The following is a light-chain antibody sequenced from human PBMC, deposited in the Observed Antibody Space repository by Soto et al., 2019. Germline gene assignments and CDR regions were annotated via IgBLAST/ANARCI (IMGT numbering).Light chain of an antibody. J-gene: IGKJ1*01. V-gene: IGKV3-20*01. CDR2: GAS. CDR3: QQYGSSPSWT. CDR1: QRVSSSY. Sequence: EIVLTQSPGTLSLSPGERATLSCRASQRVSSSYLAWYQQKPGQAPRLLIYGASSRATGIPDRFSGSGPGTDFTLTISRLEPEDFAVYYCQQYGSSPSWTFGQGTKVEIK.